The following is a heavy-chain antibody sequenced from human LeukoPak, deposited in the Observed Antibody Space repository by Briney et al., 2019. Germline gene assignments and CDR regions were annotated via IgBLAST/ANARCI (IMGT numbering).Heavy chain of an antibody. J-gene: IGHJ4*02. V-gene: IGHV3-21*01. CDR3: VKDWDISAAGKGGRFDY. Sequence: GGSLRLSCAASGFTFSSYSMNWVRQARGKGLEWVSSISSSSSYIYYADSVKGRFTISRDNAKNSLYLQMNSLRAEDTAVYYCVKDWDISAAGKGGRFDYWGQGTLVTVSS. CDR2: ISSSSSYI. CDR1: GFTFSSYS. D-gene: IGHD6-13*01.